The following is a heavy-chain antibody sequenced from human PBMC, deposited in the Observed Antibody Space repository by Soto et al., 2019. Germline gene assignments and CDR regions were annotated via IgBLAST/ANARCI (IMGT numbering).Heavy chain of an antibody. CDR2: IYYSGST. V-gene: IGHV4-39*01. CDR3: ARHVGGWYPYWFDP. D-gene: IGHD6-19*01. CDR1: GGSISSSSYY. J-gene: IGHJ5*02. Sequence: QLQLQESGPGLVKPSETLSLTCTVSGGSISSSSYYWGWIRQPPGKGLEWIGSIYYSGSTYYNPSLKGRVNISVDTSKNQFSLKLGSVTAADTAVYYCARHVGGWYPYWFDPWGQGTLVTVSS.